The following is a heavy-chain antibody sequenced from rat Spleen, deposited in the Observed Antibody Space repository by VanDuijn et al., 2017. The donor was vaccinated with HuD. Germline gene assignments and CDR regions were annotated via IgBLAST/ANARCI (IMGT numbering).Heavy chain of an antibody. V-gene: IGHV5S23*01. Sequence: EVQLVESGGGLVRPGRSLKLSCAGSGFIFSDYAMAWVRQAPTKGLEWVASITNSGGSSYYRDSVKGRFTISRDNAKSTLYLQMNSLRSEDTATYYCARPHSSHYVMDAWGQGASVTVSS. CDR2: ITNSGGSS. J-gene: IGHJ4*01. D-gene: IGHD1-8*01. CDR3: ARPHSSHYVMDA. CDR1: GFIFSDYA.